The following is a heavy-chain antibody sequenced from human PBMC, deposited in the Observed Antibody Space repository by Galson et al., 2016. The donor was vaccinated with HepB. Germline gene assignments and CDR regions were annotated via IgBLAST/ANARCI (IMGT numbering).Heavy chain of an antibody. Sequence: SVKVSCKASGYTFTGYYIHWVRQAPGQGLEWMGWINSNGGGTKYAQKFQDRVRMTRDTSSSTAYMELTRLRSDDTAIYFCARENSGLLPAYWGQGTLVTVSS. D-gene: IGHD2-21*01. CDR3: ARENSGLLPAY. CDR1: GYTFTGYY. J-gene: IGHJ4*02. V-gene: IGHV1-2*02. CDR2: INSNGGGT.